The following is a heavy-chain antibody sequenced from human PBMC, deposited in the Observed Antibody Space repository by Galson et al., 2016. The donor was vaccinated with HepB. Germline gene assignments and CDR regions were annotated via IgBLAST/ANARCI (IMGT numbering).Heavy chain of an antibody. J-gene: IGHJ4*01. CDR3: AKGLGSGSYYGFDY. CDR1: GFLLRSYA. CDR2: ISGSGGDT. D-gene: IGHD3-10*01. Sequence: SLRLSCAASGFLLRSYAMNWVRQAPGKGLEWVSAISGSGGDTYYTDSVKGRFTISRDISKSMLFLQMSRLSAEDTAAYYCAKGLGSGSYYGFDYWGHGTLVTVSS. V-gene: IGHV3-23*01.